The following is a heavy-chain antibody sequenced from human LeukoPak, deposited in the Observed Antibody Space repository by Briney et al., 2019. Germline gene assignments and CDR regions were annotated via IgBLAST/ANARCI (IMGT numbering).Heavy chain of an antibody. V-gene: IGHV4-39*07. J-gene: IGHJ4*02. Sequence: SETLSLTCTVSGGSISSSSYYWGWIRQPPGKGLEWIGSIYYSGSTYYNPSLKSRVTISVDTSKNQFSLKLSSVTAADTAVYYCARVNTPRGAIYYFDYWGQGTLVTVSS. CDR1: GGSISSSSYY. D-gene: IGHD1-26*01. CDR3: ARVNTPRGAIYYFDY. CDR2: IYYSGST.